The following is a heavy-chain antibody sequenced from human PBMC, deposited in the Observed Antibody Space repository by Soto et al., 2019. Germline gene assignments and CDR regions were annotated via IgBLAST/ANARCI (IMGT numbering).Heavy chain of an antibody. Sequence: RSLTCTLSGGSVRAPDWWNWVRQSPDKGLEWIAEVHISGHSNYNPSLRSRVSVSIDSSKNQFYLNLNSVTAADTAIYYCARVRQGCSADNCYFDPWGQGTQVTVSS. CDR2: VHISGHS. V-gene: IGHV4-4*02. CDR3: ARVRQGCSADNCYFDP. D-gene: IGHD1-1*01. J-gene: IGHJ5*01. CDR1: GGSVRAPDW.